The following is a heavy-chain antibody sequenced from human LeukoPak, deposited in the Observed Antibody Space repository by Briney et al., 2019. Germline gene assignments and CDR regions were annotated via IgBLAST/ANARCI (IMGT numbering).Heavy chain of an antibody. V-gene: IGHV4-34*01. CDR2: INHSGST. CDR3: ARGHRLGIAARPFDY. Sequence: SETLSLTCAVYGGSFSGYYWSWIRQPPGKGLEWIGEINHSGSTNYNPSLKSRVTISVDTSKNQFSLKLSSVTAADTAVYYCARGHRLGIAARPFDYWGQGTLVTVSS. CDR1: GGSFSGYY. D-gene: IGHD6-6*01. J-gene: IGHJ4*02.